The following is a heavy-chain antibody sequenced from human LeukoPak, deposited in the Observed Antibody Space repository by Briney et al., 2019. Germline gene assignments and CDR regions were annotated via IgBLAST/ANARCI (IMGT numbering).Heavy chain of an antibody. J-gene: IGHJ4*02. Sequence: SETLSLTCTVSGGSISSGSYYWSWIRQPAGKGLEWIGRIYTSGSTNCNPSLKSRVTISVDTSKNQFSLKLSSVTAADTAVYYCARIDSSGYPPNFDYWGQGTLVTVSS. CDR3: ARIDSSGYPPNFDY. CDR1: GGSISSGSYY. V-gene: IGHV4-61*02. CDR2: IYTSGST. D-gene: IGHD3-22*01.